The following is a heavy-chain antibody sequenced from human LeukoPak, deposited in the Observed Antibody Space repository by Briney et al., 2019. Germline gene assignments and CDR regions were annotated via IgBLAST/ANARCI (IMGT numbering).Heavy chain of an antibody. D-gene: IGHD5-24*01. Sequence: PSETLSLTCAVYGGSFSGYHWSWIRQPPGKGLEWIGEINHSGSTNYNPSLKSRVTISVDTSKNQFSLKLSSVTVADTAVYYCARGGRWLQLEFDYWGQGTLVTVSS. J-gene: IGHJ4*02. CDR3: ARGGRWLQLEFDY. CDR2: INHSGST. V-gene: IGHV4-34*01. CDR1: GGSFSGYH.